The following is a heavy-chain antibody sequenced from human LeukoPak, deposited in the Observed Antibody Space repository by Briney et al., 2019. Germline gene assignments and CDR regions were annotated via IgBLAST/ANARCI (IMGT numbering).Heavy chain of an antibody. V-gene: IGHV3-7*01. J-gene: IGHJ4*02. CDR3: VNLGYSG. D-gene: IGHD5-12*01. Sequence: GGSLRLSCAVSGFRVSDYYMSWVRQAPGKGLEWVATIKNDGSDKYYVDSVKGRFTLSRDNAKNLVYLQMNSLRVEDTAVYYCVNLGYSGGGQGTLVTVSS. CDR1: GFRVSDYY. CDR2: IKNDGSDK.